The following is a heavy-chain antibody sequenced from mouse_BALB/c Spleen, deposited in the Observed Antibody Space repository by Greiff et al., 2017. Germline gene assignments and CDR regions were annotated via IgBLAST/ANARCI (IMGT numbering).Heavy chain of an antibody. D-gene: IGHD2-1*01. J-gene: IGHJ4*01. CDR1: GFTFTDYY. Sequence: EVKLQESGGGLVQPGGSLRLSCATSGFTFTDYYMSWVRQPPGKALEWLGFIRNKANGYTTEYSASVKGRFTISRDNSQSILYLQMNTLRAEDSATYYCARDGNYVSMDYWGQGTSVTVSS. CDR3: ARDGNYVSMDY. CDR2: IRNKANGYTT. V-gene: IGHV7-3*02.